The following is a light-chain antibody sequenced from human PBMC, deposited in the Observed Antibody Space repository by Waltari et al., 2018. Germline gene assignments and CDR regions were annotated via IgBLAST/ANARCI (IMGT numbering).Light chain of an antibody. Sequence: EIVLTQAPGTLSLSPGGSAPLSCRASQSLSSTYLAWYQQKSGQAPRLVIYDASLRATGTPDRFSGSGSGTEFTLTISRLEPEDFAVYYCQQYGTSPTFGGGTMVEIK. V-gene: IGKV3-20*01. CDR3: QQYGTSPT. CDR1: QSLSSTY. CDR2: DAS. J-gene: IGKJ4*01.